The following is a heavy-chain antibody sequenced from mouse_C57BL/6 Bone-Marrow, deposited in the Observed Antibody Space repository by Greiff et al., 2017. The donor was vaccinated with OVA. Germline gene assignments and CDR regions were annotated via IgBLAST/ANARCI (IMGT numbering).Heavy chain of an antibody. CDR3: ARLFYYDYDGGPWYFDV. J-gene: IGHJ1*03. CDR1: GFTFSDYG. CDR2: ISSGSSTI. Sequence: EVQLVESGGGLVKPGGSLKLSCAASGFTFSDYGMHWVRQAPEKGLEWVAYISSGSSTIYYADTVKGRFTISRDNAKNTLFLQMTSLGSEDTAMYYCARLFYYDYDGGPWYFDVWGTGTTVTVSS. V-gene: IGHV5-17*01. D-gene: IGHD2-4*01.